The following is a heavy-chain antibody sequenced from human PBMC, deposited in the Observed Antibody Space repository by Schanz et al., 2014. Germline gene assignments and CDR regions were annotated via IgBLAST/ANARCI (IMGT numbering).Heavy chain of an antibody. D-gene: IGHD2-15*01. CDR2: IRHSGGSK. Sequence: DVQLLESGGGLVQPGGSLRLSCAASGFTFNSYAMTWVRQAPGKGLEWVSSIRHSGGSKYYADSVKGRFTISRDNSENTLYLQMNSLRAEDTAVYYCARDRGYCSGGSCLTFDYWGQGTLVTVSS. J-gene: IGHJ4*02. CDR3: ARDRGYCSGGSCLTFDY. CDR1: GFTFNSYA. V-gene: IGHV3-23*01.